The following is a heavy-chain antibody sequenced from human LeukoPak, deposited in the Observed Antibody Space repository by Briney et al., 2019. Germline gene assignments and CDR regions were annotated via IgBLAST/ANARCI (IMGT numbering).Heavy chain of an antibody. J-gene: IGHJ4*02. Sequence: SETLSLTCTVSGYTISSGYYWGWIRQTPGKGLEWIGSFYYRGNTYYNPSLKSRVTVSVDTSKNQLSLKLSSVTAADTAIYYCARETRNYYDSIGYYLFDYWGQGTLVTVSS. CDR3: ARETRNYYDSIGYYLFDY. CDR2: FYYRGNT. V-gene: IGHV4-38-2*02. CDR1: GYTISSGYY. D-gene: IGHD3-22*01.